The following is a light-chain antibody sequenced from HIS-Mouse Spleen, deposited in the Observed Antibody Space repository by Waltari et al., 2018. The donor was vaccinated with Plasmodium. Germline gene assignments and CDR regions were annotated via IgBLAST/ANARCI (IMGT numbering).Light chain of an antibody. J-gene: IGLJ3*02. CDR3: YSTDSSGNHRV. Sequence: SYELTQPTSVSVSPGKKARITCSGDALPKKSAYWYQQKTVQAPVIVIYEANKRPSGIPERFSGSSSGTMATLTISGAQVEDEADYYCYSTDSSGNHRVFGGGTKLTVL. V-gene: IGLV3-10*01. CDR2: EAN. CDR1: ALPKKS.